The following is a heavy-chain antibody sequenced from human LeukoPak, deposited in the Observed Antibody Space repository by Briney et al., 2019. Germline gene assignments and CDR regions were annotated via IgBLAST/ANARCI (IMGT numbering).Heavy chain of an antibody. CDR1: GGSISSSSYY. CDR2: IYYSGST. J-gene: IGHJ6*03. CDR3: ARHRDYGSGYDYYYMDV. V-gene: IGHV4-39*01. D-gene: IGHD3-10*01. Sequence: SETLSLTCTVSGGSISSSSYYWGWIRQPPGKGLEWTGSIYYSGSTYYNPSLKSRVTISVDTSKNQFSLKLSSVTAADTAVYYCARHRDYGSGYDYYYMDVWGKGTTVTISS.